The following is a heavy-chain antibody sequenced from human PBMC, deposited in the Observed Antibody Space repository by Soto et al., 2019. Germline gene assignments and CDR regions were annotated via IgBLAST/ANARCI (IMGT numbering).Heavy chain of an antibody. V-gene: IGHV1-18*01. CDR2: ISPYSGYT. J-gene: IGHJ4*02. D-gene: IGHD2-2*01. CDR3: AREASVLIPAAQPSRFDS. CDR1: GYSFMKYG. Sequence: ASVKVSCKAFGYSFMKYGINWLRQSPGQGLEWVGWISPYSGYTHSTQKFHGRLTLTTDTAASTAYMELRILRSADTALYYCAREASVLIPAAQPSRFDSWGQGTLVTVS.